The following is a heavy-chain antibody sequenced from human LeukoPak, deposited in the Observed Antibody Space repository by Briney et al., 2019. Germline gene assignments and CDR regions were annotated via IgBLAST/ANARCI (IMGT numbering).Heavy chain of an antibody. CDR3: VKDTRSRGGYYYYYMDV. Sequence: GGSLRLSCAASGFTFDDYAMHWVRQAPGKGLEWVSGISWNSGSIGYADSVKGRFTISRDNAKNSLYLQMNSLRAEDTALYYCVKDTRSRGGYYYYYMDVWGKGTTVTASS. CDR2: ISWNSGSI. CDR1: GFTFDDYA. D-gene: IGHD3-10*01. J-gene: IGHJ6*03. V-gene: IGHV3-9*01.